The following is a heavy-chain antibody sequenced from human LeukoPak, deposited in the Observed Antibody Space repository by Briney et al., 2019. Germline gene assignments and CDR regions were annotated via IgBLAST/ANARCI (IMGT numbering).Heavy chain of an antibody. V-gene: IGHV3-11*04. CDR1: VFTFRDYY. Sequence: GGSLRLSCAASVFTFRDYYMSWIREAPGKGRECVSYISSRGSTIYYAGSVKGRFTISGDNAKNQLYLQVNSLRAKDPAVYYCARVWGYCSSTSCYGGGYFDYWGQGTLVAVSS. J-gene: IGHJ4*02. D-gene: IGHD2-2*01. CDR3: ARVWGYCSSTSCYGGGYFDY. CDR2: ISSRGSTI.